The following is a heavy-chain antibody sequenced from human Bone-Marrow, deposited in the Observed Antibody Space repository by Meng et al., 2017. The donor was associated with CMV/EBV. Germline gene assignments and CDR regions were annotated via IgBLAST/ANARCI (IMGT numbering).Heavy chain of an antibody. D-gene: IGHD2-2*01. J-gene: IGHJ6*02. V-gene: IGHV1-69*02. CDR1: GGTFSSYT. Sequence: SVKVSCKASGGTFSSYTISWVRQAPGQGLEWMGRIIPILGIANYAQKFQGRVTMTRDTSTSTVYMELSSLRSEDTAVYYCARTSAVPAASKDVWGQGTTVTVSS. CDR3: ARTSAVPAASKDV. CDR2: IIPILGIA.